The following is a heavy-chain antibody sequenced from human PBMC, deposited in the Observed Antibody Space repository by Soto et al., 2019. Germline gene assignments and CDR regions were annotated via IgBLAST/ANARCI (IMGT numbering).Heavy chain of an antibody. V-gene: IGHV3-30*18. CDR2: ISYDGSNK. Sequence: VQLVESGGGVVQPGRSLRLSCAASGFTFSSYGMHWVRQAPGKGLEWVAVISYDGSNKYYADSVKGRFTISRDNSKNTLYLQMNSLRAEDTAVYYCAKVVTVTTWYYFDYWGQGTLVTVSS. CDR1: GFTFSSYG. D-gene: IGHD4-17*01. CDR3: AKVVTVTTWYYFDY. J-gene: IGHJ4*02.